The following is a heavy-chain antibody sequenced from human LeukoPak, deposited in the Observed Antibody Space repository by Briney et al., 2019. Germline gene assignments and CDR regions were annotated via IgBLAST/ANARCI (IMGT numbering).Heavy chain of an antibody. V-gene: IGHV4-4*07. CDR2: IYTSGST. CDR3: ARDGVENSSWYPLDS. CDR1: GASISSYY. Sequence: SETLSLTCTVSGASISSYYWSWVRQPAGEGLEWIGRIYTSGSTNYKPSLKSRVTMSVDTSKNQFSLELTSVNAADTAVYYCARDGVENSSWYPLDSWGPGTLVTVSS. D-gene: IGHD6-13*01. J-gene: IGHJ4*02.